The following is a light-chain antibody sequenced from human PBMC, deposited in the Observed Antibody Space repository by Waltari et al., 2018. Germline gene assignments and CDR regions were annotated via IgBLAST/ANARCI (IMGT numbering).Light chain of an antibody. V-gene: IGKV3-11*01. J-gene: IGKJ5*01. CDR2: DAS. CDR1: QSVGSS. Sequence: EIVLTQSPVTLSLAPGEIATLSCWASQSVGSSLAWYQQKPGQAPRLLMYDASNRATGVPARFNGSGSGTDFPLTIISLQSEDSAVYYCQQRSNWPPITFGQGTRLEIK. CDR3: QQRSNWPPIT.